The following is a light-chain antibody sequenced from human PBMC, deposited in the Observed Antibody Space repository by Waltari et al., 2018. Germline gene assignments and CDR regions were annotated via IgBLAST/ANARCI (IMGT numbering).Light chain of an antibody. J-gene: IGLJ3*02. V-gene: IGLV2-23*01. CDR1: SSDVGSYTF. Sequence: QSALTQPASVSGSPGQSITISCTGTSSDVGSYTFVSWYQQHPGNAPKLMMYEATKRPSGVSDRFSGSKSGNTASLTISVLQAEDEADYYCCSYAGSNTWVFGGGTKVTVL. CDR3: CSYAGSNTWV. CDR2: EAT.